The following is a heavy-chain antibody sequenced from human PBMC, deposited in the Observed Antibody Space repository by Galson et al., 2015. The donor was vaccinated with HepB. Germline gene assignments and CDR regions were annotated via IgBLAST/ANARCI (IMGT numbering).Heavy chain of an antibody. CDR1: GFTFSSYA. D-gene: IGHD2-21*02. CDR2: ISGSGAST. J-gene: IGHJ4*02. Sequence: SLRLSCAASGFTFSSYAMSWVRQAPGKGLEWVSAISGSGASTYYADSVKGRFTISRDNSKNTLYLQMNSLRAEDTAVYYCAKQACGGDCEFDYWGQGTLVTVSS. V-gene: IGHV3-23*01. CDR3: AKQACGGDCEFDY.